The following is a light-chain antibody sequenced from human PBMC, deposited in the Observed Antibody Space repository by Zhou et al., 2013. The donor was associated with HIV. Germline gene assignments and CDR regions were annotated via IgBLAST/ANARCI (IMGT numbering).Light chain of an antibody. J-gene: IGKJ2*01. V-gene: IGKV3-20*01. CDR1: HTVTSNY. CDR3: QEYGDSPPYT. CDR2: GAS. Sequence: EIVLTQSPGTLSLSPGERATLSCRASHTVTSNYLAWYQHTPGQGPKVLIFGASTRATGTPDRFSGSGSGTHFTLTISRLEPDDFAMYYCQEYGDSPPYTFGQGTNLEIK.